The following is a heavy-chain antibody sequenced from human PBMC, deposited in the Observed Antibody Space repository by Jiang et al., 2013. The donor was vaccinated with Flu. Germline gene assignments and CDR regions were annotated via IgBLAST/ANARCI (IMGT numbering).Heavy chain of an antibody. D-gene: IGHD1-26*01. V-gene: IGHV6-1*01. CDR1: GDSISSNSPS. Sequence: QTLSLTCAISGDSISSNSPSWNWIRQSPSRGLEWLGRAYYKSKWYIEYAVSVKSRVTFNPDTSRNQLSLQLNSVTPEDTAIYYCTRGRVGAIYLDYWGQGTLVTVSS. CDR3: TRGRVGAIYLDY. CDR2: AYYKSKWYI. J-gene: IGHJ4*02.